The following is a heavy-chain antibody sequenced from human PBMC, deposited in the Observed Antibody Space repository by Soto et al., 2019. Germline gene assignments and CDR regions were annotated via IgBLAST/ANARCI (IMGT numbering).Heavy chain of an antibody. CDR2: IIPYYNTL. D-gene: IGHD6-13*01. CDR3: ASGASRWYPYFFDS. J-gene: IGHJ4*02. V-gene: IGHV1-69*01. CDR1: EGTFNSYA. Sequence: QAQVVESGAEVRKPGSSVKLSCKASEGTFNSYAIAWVRQAPGQGLEWMGGIIPYYNTLNYAQKFQDRVTVTADDSTNTVYMELSSLRSDDTAVYFCASGASRWYPYFFDSWAQGTLVTVSS.